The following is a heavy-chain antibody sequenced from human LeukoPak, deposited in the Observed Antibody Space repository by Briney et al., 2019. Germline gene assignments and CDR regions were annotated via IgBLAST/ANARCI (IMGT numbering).Heavy chain of an antibody. D-gene: IGHD2-21*02. CDR2: IYYSGST. CDR3: ARRVVVTAIDYYYGMDV. V-gene: IGHV4-61*01. CDR1: GGSVSSGSYY. J-gene: IGHJ6*02. Sequence: SETLSLTCTVSGGSVSSGSYYWSWIRQPPGKGLGWIGYIYYSGSTNYNPSLKSRVTISVDTSKNQFSLKLSSVTAADTAVYYCARRVVVTAIDYYYGMDVWGQGTTVTVSS.